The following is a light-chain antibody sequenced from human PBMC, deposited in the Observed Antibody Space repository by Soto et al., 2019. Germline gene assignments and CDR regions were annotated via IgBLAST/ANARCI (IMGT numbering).Light chain of an antibody. Sequence: IVVTQSPGTLSLSPGERATLSCRASQSVSSSYLAWYQQKPGQAPRLLIYGASSRATGIPDRFSGSGSGTDFTLTISRLEPEDFAVYYCQQYGSSPPTFGQGTKVEMK. CDR3: QQYGSSPPT. V-gene: IGKV3-20*01. CDR1: QSVSSSY. CDR2: GAS. J-gene: IGKJ1*01.